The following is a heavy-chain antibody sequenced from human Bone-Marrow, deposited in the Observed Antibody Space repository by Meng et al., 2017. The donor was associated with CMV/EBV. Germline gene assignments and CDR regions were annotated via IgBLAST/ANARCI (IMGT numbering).Heavy chain of an antibody. CDR1: FTGYY. CDR3: AVTEVLGYCSGGSCYSVLDY. D-gene: IGHD2-15*01. V-gene: IGHV1-2*02. Sequence: FTGYYMHWVRQAPGQGLEWMEWVNPKSGGTNYAQKFQGRVTMTRDTSISTAYMELSRLRSDDTAVYYCAVTEVLGYCSGGSCYSVLDYWGQGTLVTVSS. CDR2: VNPKSGGT. J-gene: IGHJ4*02.